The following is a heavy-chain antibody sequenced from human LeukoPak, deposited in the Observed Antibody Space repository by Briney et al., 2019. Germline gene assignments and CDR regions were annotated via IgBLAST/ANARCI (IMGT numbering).Heavy chain of an antibody. D-gene: IGHD6-13*01. J-gene: IGHJ4*02. Sequence: GGSLRLSCAASGFTFSSYGMHWVRQAPGKGLEWVAFIRYDGSNKYYADSVKGRFTISRDNSKNTLYLQMNSLRAEDTAVYYCAKDGVMYSSSWYLDYWGQGTLVTVSS. V-gene: IGHV3-30*02. CDR3: AKDGVMYSSSWYLDY. CDR2: IRYDGSNK. CDR1: GFTFSSYG.